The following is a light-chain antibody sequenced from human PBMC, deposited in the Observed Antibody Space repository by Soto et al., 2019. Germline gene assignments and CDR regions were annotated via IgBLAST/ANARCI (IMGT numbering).Light chain of an antibody. CDR2: GAS. J-gene: IGKJ1*01. V-gene: IGKV3-11*01. CDR1: QIVSSY. CDR3: QHRSNWPQWT. Sequence: EIVLTQSPATLSLSPGERATLSCRANQIVSSYLAWYQHKPGQAPRLLIYGASNRVTGSPARFSGSGSGTDFTLTISALEPEDFAVYYCQHRSNWPQWTFGQGTKVEIK.